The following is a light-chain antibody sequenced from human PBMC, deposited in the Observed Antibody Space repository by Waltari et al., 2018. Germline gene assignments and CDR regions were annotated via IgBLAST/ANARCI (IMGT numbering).Light chain of an antibody. CDR3: QKYGSTPRP. CDR2: HAS. Sequence: EIVLTQSPVTLSLSPGERASLSCRASQSISNNYLAWYQQIPGQAPRHLIYHASTRATGIPDRFSGSGSGTDFTLTISRLEPEDFAVYYCQKYGSTPRPFGGGTKVEI. J-gene: IGKJ4*01. CDR1: QSISNNY. V-gene: IGKV3-20*01.